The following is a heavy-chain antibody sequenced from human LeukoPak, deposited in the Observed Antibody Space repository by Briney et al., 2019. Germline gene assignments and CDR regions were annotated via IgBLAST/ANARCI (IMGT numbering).Heavy chain of an antibody. CDR1: GCSISSGGYY. CDR2: IYYSGST. V-gene: IGHV4-31*03. CDR3: ARVYSSGYYRVFDY. Sequence: SETLSLTCTVSGCSISSGGYYWSWIRQHPGKGLEWIGYIYYSGSTYYNPSLKSRVTISVDTSKNQFSLKLSSVTAADTAVYYCARVYSSGYYRVFDYWGQGTLVTVSS. J-gene: IGHJ4*02. D-gene: IGHD3-22*01.